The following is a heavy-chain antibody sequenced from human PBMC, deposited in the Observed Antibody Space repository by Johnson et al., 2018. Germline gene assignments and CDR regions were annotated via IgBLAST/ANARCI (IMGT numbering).Heavy chain of an antibody. CDR1: GFTFSSYV. D-gene: IGHD3-16*01. CDR2: ISFDGTKK. J-gene: IGHJ6*03. Sequence: QVQLVQSGGGVVQPGRSLRLSCAASGFTFSSYVMHWLRQAPGKGLEWVALISFDGTKKYYGDSVKGRFTISKDNSKNTLYLQMNSLRPEDTAVYFCARDGAPRGYDMDVWGKGTTVTVSS. CDR3: ARDGAPRGYDMDV. V-gene: IGHV3-30-3*01.